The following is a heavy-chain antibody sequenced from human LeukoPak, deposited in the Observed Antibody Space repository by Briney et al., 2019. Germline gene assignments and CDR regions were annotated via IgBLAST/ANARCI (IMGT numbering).Heavy chain of an antibody. Sequence: ASVKVSCKTSGYAFINYSIHWVRQAPGLGLQCVGWINPYTGDTTYAQEFQGRVTMTRDTSISTAYMELSRLRSDDTAVYYCARELRGMDVWGQGTTVTVSS. D-gene: IGHD3-16*01. CDR1: GYAFINYS. CDR2: INPYTGDT. V-gene: IGHV1-2*02. CDR3: ARELRGMDV. J-gene: IGHJ6*02.